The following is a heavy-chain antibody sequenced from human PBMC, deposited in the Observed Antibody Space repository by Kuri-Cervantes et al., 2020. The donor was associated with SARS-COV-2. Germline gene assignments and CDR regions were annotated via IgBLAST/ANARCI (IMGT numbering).Heavy chain of an antibody. J-gene: IGHJ6*02. CDR3: ARDGVDYGGSYYYYGMDV. CDR1: GFTFSSYW. Sequence: GGSLRLPCAASGFTFSSYWMSWVRQAPGKGLEWVANIKQDGSEKYYVDSVKGRSTISRDNAKNSLYLQMNSLRAEDTAVYYCARDGVDYGGSYYYYGMDVWGQGTTVTVSS. D-gene: IGHD4-23*01. V-gene: IGHV3-7*05. CDR2: IKQDGSEK.